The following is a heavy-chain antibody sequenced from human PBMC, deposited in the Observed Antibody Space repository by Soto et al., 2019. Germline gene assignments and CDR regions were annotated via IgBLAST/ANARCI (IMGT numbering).Heavy chain of an antibody. CDR3: ARWSGAAAAGEGFDY. J-gene: IGHJ4*02. CDR1: GFTVSSKY. CDR2: IYSGGST. D-gene: IGHD6-13*01. V-gene: IGHV3-53*01. Sequence: EVQLVESGGGLIQPGGSLRLSCAASGFTVSSKYMSWVRQAPGKGLEWVSVIYSGGSTYYADSVKGRFTISRDNSKNTLYLQMNSLRAEDTAVYYCARWSGAAAAGEGFDYWGQGTLVTVSS.